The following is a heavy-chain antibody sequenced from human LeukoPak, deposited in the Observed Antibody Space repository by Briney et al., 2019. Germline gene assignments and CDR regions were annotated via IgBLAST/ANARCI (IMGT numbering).Heavy chain of an antibody. Sequence: GGSLRLSCSASGFIFTSYAIHWVRQAPGKGLEWVAVISYDGSNKYYADSVKGRFTISRDNSKDTLYLQMNSLRADDTAVFYCARDPFLDYYGMDVWGQGTTVTVSS. CDR2: ISYDGSNK. V-gene: IGHV3-30-3*01. CDR3: ARDPFLDYYGMDV. D-gene: IGHD2/OR15-2a*01. CDR1: GFIFTSYA. J-gene: IGHJ6*02.